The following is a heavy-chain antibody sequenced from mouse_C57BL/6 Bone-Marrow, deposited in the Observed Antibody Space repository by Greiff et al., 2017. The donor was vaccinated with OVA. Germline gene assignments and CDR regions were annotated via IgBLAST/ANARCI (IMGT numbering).Heavy chain of an antibody. CDR1: GYTFTSYG. CDR3: ASQGWGTAY. J-gene: IGHJ3*01. D-gene: IGHD2-3*01. CDR2: ICIGNGYT. Sequence: EVQLQQSGAELVRPGSSVKMSCKTSGYTFTSYGINWVKQRPGQGLEWIGYICIGNGYTEYNEKFKGKATLTSDTSSSTAYMQLSSLTSEDSAIYFCASQGWGTAYWGQGTLVTVSA. V-gene: IGHV1-58*01.